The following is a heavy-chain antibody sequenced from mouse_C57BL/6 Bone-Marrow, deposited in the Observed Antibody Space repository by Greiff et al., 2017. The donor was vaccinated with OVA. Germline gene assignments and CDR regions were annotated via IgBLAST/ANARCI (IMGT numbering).Heavy chain of an antibody. D-gene: IGHD1-1*01. Sequence: VQLQQSGAELARPGASVKMSCKASGYTFTSYTMHWVKQRPGQGLEWIGYINPSSGYTKYNQKFKDKATLTADKSSSTAYMQLSSLTSEDSAVYYCARYHYYGSSWFAYWGQGTLVTVSA. CDR2: INPSSGYT. J-gene: IGHJ3*01. CDR1: GYTFTSYT. CDR3: ARYHYYGSSWFAY. V-gene: IGHV1-4*01.